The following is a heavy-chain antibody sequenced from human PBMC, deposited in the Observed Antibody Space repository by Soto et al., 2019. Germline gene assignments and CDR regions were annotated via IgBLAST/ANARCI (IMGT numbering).Heavy chain of an antibody. D-gene: IGHD1-7*01. CDR1: GGTFSSYA. J-gene: IGHJ6*02. CDR2: IIPIFGTA. CDR3: ARSPELRFYYYYGMDV. Sequence: SVQVSCKASGGTFSSYAISWVRQAPGQGLEWMGGIIPIFGTANYAQKCQGRVTITADESTSTAYMELSSLRSEDTAVYYCARSPELRFYYYYGMDVWGQGTPVTVSS. V-gene: IGHV1-69*13.